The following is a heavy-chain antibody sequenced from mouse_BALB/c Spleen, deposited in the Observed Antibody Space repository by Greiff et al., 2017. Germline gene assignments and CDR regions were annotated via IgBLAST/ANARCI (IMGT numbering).Heavy chain of an antibody. Sequence: EVKVVESGPELVKPGASVKMSCKASGYTFTSYVMHWVKQKPGQGLEWIGYINPYNDGTKYNEKFKGKATLTSDKSSSTAYMELSSLTSEDSAVYYCARRAITTVFDYWGQGTTLTVSS. CDR2: INPYNDGT. CDR1: GYTFTSYV. V-gene: IGHV1-14*01. J-gene: IGHJ2*01. CDR3: ARRAITTVFDY. D-gene: IGHD1-1*01.